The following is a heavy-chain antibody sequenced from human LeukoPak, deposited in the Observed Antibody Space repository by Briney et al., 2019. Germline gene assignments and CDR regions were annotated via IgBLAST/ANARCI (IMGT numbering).Heavy chain of an antibody. D-gene: IGHD6-13*01. CDR1: GFTFSSYA. CDR2: ISGSGGST. Sequence: GSLRLSCAASGFTFSSYAMSWVREAPGKGLEWVSAISGSGGSTYYADSVKGRFTISRDNSKNTLYLQMNSLRAEDTAVYYCAKGAAAAGTMYYYYYMDVWGKGTTVTVSS. CDR3: AKGAAAAGTMYYYYYMDV. J-gene: IGHJ6*03. V-gene: IGHV3-23*01.